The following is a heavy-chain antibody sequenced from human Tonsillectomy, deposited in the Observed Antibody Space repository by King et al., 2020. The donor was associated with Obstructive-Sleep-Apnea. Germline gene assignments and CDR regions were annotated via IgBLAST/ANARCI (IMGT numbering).Heavy chain of an antibody. J-gene: IGHJ4*02. CDR1: GFSLSTSGVG. V-gene: IGHV2-5*02. CDR2: IYWDDEK. CDR3: AHRRPLTYYFDY. Sequence: ITLQESGRTLVKPPQTLTLTCTFSGFSLSTSGVGVGWIRQPPGKALEWLALIYWDDEKRYSPSLKSRLTITKDTSKNQVVLTMTNMDPVDTATYYCAHRRPLTYYFDYWGQGILVTVSS.